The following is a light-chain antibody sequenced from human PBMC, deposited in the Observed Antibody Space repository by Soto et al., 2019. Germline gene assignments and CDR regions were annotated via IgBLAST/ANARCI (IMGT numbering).Light chain of an antibody. V-gene: IGKV3-20*01. CDR1: QSVSSN. Sequence: IVLTQSPGTLSVSQGGRARLSCRASQSVSSNLAWYQQKPGQAPRLLISGASSRATGIPDRFSGGGSGTDFTLTISRLEPEDFALYYCQQYGGSPISFGQGTRLEIK. CDR2: GAS. CDR3: QQYGGSPIS. J-gene: IGKJ5*01.